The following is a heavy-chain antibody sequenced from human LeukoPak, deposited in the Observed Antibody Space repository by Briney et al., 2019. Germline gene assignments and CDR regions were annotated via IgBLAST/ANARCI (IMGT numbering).Heavy chain of an antibody. CDR3: ARSTILDY. J-gene: IGHJ4*02. CDR2: ISSSGSTI. CDR1: GGSFSGYY. V-gene: IGHV3-11*04. Sequence: LSLTCAVYGGSFSGYYWSWIRQAPGKGLEWVSYISSSGSTIYYADSVKGRFTISRDNAKNSLYLQMNSLRAEDTAVYYCARSTILDYWGQGTLVTVSS.